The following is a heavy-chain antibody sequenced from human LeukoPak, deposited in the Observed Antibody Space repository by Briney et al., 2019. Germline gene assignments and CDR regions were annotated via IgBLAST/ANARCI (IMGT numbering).Heavy chain of an antibody. CDR2: IYYSGTT. CDR1: GGSVSSGSYY. Sequence: SETLSLTCSVSGGSVSSGSYYWGWIRQPPGKRLEWIGTIYYSGTTYYNPSLKSRVTISVDTSKNQFSLKLSSVTAADTAMYYCARHYYGSGSYSAFDIWGQGTMVTVSS. J-gene: IGHJ3*02. D-gene: IGHD3-10*01. V-gene: IGHV4-39*01. CDR3: ARHYYGSGSYSAFDI.